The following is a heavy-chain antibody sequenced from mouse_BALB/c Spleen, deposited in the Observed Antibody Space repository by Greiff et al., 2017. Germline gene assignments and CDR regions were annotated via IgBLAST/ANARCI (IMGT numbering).Heavy chain of an antibody. CDR2: IYPGNSDT. CDR3: TRDDGYYLFAY. D-gene: IGHD2-3*01. CDR1: GYTFTSYW. Sequence: VQLKQSGTVLARPGASVKMSCKASGYTFTSYWMHWEKQRPGQGLEWIGAIYPGNSDTSYNQKFKGKAKLTEVTSTSTAYMELSSLTNEDSAVYYCTRDDGYYLFAYWGQGTLVTVSA. V-gene: IGHV1-5*01. J-gene: IGHJ3*01.